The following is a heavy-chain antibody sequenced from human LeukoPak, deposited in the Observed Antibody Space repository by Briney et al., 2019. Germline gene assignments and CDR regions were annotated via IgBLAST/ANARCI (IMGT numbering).Heavy chain of an antibody. V-gene: IGHV4-31*03. J-gene: IGHJ4*02. Sequence: PSETLSLTCTVSGGSISSGGYYWSWIRQHPGKGLEWIGYIYYSGSTYYNPSLKSRVTISVDTYKNQFSLKLSSVTAADPAVYYCARASCSSTSCYHGGYFDYWGQGTLVTVSS. CDR2: IYYSGST. D-gene: IGHD2-2*01. CDR1: GGSISSGGYY. CDR3: ARASCSSTSCYHGGYFDY.